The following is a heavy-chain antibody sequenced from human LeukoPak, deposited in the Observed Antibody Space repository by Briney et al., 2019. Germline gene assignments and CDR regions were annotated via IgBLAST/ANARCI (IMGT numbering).Heavy chain of an antibody. D-gene: IGHD5-12*01. CDR2: IVPGYGHT. CDR1: GYTFTVYA. J-gene: IGHJ4*02. Sequence: GPSVTVSFTASGYTFTVYAVHWVCQAPGERLERMGWIVPGYGHTKYSQKFQDRVTISRDTSANTVYMELSSLGTEEDTAMYYCARDDGSSWLLDYGGQGTLVTVS. CDR3: ARDDGSSWLLDY. V-gene: IGHV1-3*01.